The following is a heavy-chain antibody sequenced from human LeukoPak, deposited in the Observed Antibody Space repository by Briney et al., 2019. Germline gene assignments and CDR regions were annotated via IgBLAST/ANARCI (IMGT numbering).Heavy chain of an antibody. Sequence: SVKVSCKASGGTFSSYAISWVRQAPGQGLEWMGGIIPIFGTANYAQKFQGRVTITADESTSTAYMELSSLRSEDTAVYYCASRIAVAGTQYFQHWGQGTLVTVSS. J-gene: IGHJ1*01. CDR1: GGTFSSYA. CDR2: IIPIFGTA. V-gene: IGHV1-69*13. CDR3: ASRIAVAGTQYFQH. D-gene: IGHD6-19*01.